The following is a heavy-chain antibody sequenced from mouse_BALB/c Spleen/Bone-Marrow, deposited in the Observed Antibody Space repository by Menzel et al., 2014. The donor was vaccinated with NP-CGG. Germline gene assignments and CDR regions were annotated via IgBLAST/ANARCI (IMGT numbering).Heavy chain of an antibody. CDR1: GYTFTDYA. D-gene: IGHD2-9*01. CDR3: ARSCYGYDWFAD. Sequence: VQLQQSGPELVRPGVSVKISCKGSGYTFTDYAMHWVKQSHAKSLEWIGVISTYSGNTNYNQKFKGKATMTVDNSSSTAYMELVRLAADDSAIYYCARSCYGYDWFADWGEGTLVTVSA. V-gene: IGHV1S137*01. J-gene: IGHJ3*01. CDR2: ISTYSGNT.